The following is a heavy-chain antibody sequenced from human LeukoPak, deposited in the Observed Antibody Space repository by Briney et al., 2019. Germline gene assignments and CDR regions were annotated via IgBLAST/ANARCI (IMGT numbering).Heavy chain of an antibody. D-gene: IGHD1-26*01. CDR2: IYSGGRT. J-gene: IGHJ4*02. CDR1: GFTFSSYS. CDR3: AREGATTAFDY. Sequence: GGSLRLSCTASGFTFSSYSMNWVRQAPGKGLEWVSIIYSGGRTYYADSAKGRFTISRDIFKNTVYLQMNSLRAEDTAVYYCAREGATTAFDYWGQGTLVTVSS. V-gene: IGHV3-53*01.